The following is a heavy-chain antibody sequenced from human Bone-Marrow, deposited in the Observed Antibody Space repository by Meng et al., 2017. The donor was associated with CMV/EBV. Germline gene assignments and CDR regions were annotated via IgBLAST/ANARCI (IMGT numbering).Heavy chain of an antibody. Sequence: GGSLRLSCAASGFTFSSYSMNWVRQAPGQVLEWVSYISSSSSTIYYADSVKGRFTISRDNAKNSLYLPMHSLRAEDTAVYYCARVRDGYKLPFDYWGQGTRVTVSS. CDR2: ISSSSSTI. CDR1: GFTFSSYS. J-gene: IGHJ4*02. CDR3: ARVRDGYKLPFDY. D-gene: IGHD5-24*01. V-gene: IGHV3-48*04.